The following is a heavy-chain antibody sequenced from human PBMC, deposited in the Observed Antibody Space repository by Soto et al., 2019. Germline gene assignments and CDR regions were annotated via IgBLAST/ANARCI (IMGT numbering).Heavy chain of an antibody. D-gene: IGHD3-10*01. Sequence: QVQLQESGPGLVKPSQTLSLTCTVSGGSISSGNYYWSWIRQPPGKVLEWIGFIAYSGSTYYNASLNPRVSITVDTSKNQSSLTVHSVTAAGTAVYYCATMRPSATGQYYFHSWRQETLDTFSS. V-gene: IGHV4-30-4*01. CDR1: GGSISSGNYY. J-gene: IGHJ4*02. CDR2: IAYSGST. CDR3: ATMRPSATGQYYFHS.